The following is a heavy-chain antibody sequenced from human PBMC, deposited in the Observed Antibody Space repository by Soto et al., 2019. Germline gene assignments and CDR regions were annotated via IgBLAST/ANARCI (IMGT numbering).Heavy chain of an antibody. V-gene: IGHV3-11*01. CDR3: ARELVTGVYYYYYGMDV. CDR1: GFTFSDYY. J-gene: IGHJ6*02. Sequence: GGSLRLSCAASGFTFSDYYMSWIRQAPGKGLEWVSYISSSGSTIYYADSVKGRFTIARDNAKNSLYLQMNSLRAEDTAVYYCARELVTGVYYYYYGMDVWGQGTTVTVSS. D-gene: IGHD3-9*01. CDR2: ISSSGSTI.